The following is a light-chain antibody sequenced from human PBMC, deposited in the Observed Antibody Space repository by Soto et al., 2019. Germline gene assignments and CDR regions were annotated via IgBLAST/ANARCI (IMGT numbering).Light chain of an antibody. CDR1: SGHHSYA. CDR3: QTWSTDIRV. J-gene: IGLJ3*02. Sequence: QLVLTQPPSASASLGASVKLPCTLGSGHHSYAIAWHQQQPEKGPRYLMKLNSDGSHSKGDGIPDRFSGSSSGAERYLTSSSLQSEDEADYYCQTWSTDIRVFGGGTKLTVL. CDR2: LNSDGSH. V-gene: IGLV4-69*01.